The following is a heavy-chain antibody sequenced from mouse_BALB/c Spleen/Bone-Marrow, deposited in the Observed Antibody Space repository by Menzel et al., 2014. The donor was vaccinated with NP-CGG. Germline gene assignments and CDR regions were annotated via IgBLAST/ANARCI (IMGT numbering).Heavy chain of an antibody. CDR1: GDSFTSGY. CDR3: ARFGYDYALDY. CDR2: ISYSGST. J-gene: IGHJ4*01. D-gene: IGHD2-2*01. V-gene: IGHV3-8*02. Sequence: VHVKQSGPSLVKPSQALSLTCSVTGDSFTSGYWNWIRKFPGNKLEYMGYISYSGSTYYNPSLKSRISITRDTSKNQYYLQLKAVTTEDTATYYCARFGYDYALDYWGQGTSVTVSS.